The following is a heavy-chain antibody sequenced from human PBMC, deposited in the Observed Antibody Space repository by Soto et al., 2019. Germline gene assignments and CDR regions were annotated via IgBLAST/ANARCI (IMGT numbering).Heavy chain of an antibody. J-gene: IGHJ4*02. V-gene: IGHV3-30*03. CDR3: AIIAEATNFDF. D-gene: IGHD6-13*01. CDR2: ISYDGSKR. CDR1: GLTFSRYG. Sequence: QVQRVESGGGVVQPGRSLKLSCAASGLTFSRYGSHWVRQAPGKGLEWVGVISYDGSKRNYADSAKGRFSFSRDNSKSTAHLQMNSLRPEDTAVYYCAIIAEATNFDFWGQGTRVNVSS.